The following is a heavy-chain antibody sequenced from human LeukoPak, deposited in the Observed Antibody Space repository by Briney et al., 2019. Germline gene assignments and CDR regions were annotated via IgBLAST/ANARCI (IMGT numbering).Heavy chain of an antibody. CDR2: INAGNGNT. Sequence: ASVKVSCKASGYTFTGYYIHWVRQAPGQGLEWMGWINAGNGNTKYSQKFQGRVTITRDTSASTAYMELSSLRSEDTAVYYCARVVVSYYDILTAYDYWGQGTLVTVSS. D-gene: IGHD3-9*01. J-gene: IGHJ4*02. CDR1: GYTFTGYY. CDR3: ARVVVSYYDILTAYDY. V-gene: IGHV1-3*01.